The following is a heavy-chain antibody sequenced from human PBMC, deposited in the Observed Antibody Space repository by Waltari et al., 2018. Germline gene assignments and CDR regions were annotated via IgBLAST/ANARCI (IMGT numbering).Heavy chain of an antibody. CDR1: GFTFSSYG. V-gene: IGHV3-48*03. J-gene: IGHJ4*02. CDR3: ARRFDS. Sequence: EVQLVESGGGLVQPGGSLRLSCAPSGFTFSSYGMNWVRQAPGKGLEWISYISGSDTTIYYADSVKGRFTISRDDAENSLYLQMNSLRAEDTALYYCARRFDSWGQGTRVTVSS. CDR2: ISGSDTTI.